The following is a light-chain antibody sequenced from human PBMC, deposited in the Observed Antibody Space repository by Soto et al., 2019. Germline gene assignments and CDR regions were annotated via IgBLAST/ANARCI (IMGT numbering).Light chain of an antibody. Sequence: EIVLTQSPGTLSLSPGERATLSCRASHSVSSSYLAWYQQKPGQAPRLLIYGASSRATGIPDRFSGSGSGTDFTLTISRLEPEDFAVYYCQQYGSSPPLTLGGGTKVDIK. CDR3: QQYGSSPPLT. CDR1: HSVSSSY. V-gene: IGKV3-20*01. CDR2: GAS. J-gene: IGKJ4*01.